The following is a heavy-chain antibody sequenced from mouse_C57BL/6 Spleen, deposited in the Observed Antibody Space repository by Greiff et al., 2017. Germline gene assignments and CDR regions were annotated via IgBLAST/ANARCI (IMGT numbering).Heavy chain of an antibody. CDR3: ARSSNYHYYAMDY. J-gene: IGHJ4*01. V-gene: IGHV1-26*01. D-gene: IGHD2-5*01. CDR2: INPNNGGT. Sequence: EVQLQQSGPELVKPGASVKISCKASGYTFTDYYMTWVKQSHGKSLAWIGDINPNNGGTSYNQKFKGKATLTVDKSSSTAYMELRSLTSEDSAVYYCARSSNYHYYAMDYWGQGTSGTVSS. CDR1: GYTFTDYY.